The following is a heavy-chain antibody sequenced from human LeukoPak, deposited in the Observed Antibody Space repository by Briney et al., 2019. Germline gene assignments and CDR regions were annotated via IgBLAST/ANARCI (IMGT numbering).Heavy chain of an antibody. Sequence: GGSLRLSCTSSEFTVSSNFMSGVRQAPGKGLEGVSVIYCAGTTYYSDPVKGRFTISRDNYKNTLYLQMNSLRAEDTAVYYCAAAYGSRIYYWDLTYWGQGTLVTVSS. D-gene: IGHD3-10*01. CDR1: EFTVSSNF. V-gene: IGHV3-66*01. CDR2: IYCAGTT. CDR3: AAAYGSRIYYWDLTY. J-gene: IGHJ4*02.